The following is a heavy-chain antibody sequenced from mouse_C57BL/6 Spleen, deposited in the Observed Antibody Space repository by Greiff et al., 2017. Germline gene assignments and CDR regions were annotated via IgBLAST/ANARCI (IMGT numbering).Heavy chain of an antibody. V-gene: IGHV1-69*01. CDR1: GYTFTSYW. CDR2: VDPSDSYT. Sequence: QVQLQQPGAELVKPGASVKLSCKASGYTFTSYWMHWVQQRPGQGLEWIGEVDPSDSYTNYNQKFKGKYTLTVNTSSSTAYMQLRWLTSEDSAVCYCARDYGSSPLAYWGQGTLLTVSA. D-gene: IGHD1-1*01. J-gene: IGHJ3*01. CDR3: ARDYGSSPLAY.